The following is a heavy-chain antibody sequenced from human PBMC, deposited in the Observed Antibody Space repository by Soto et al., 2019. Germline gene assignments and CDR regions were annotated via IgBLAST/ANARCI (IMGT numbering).Heavy chain of an antibody. CDR1: GFTFSNAW. J-gene: IGHJ6*02. CDR3: TTYSGSYGYYYYGMDV. V-gene: IGHV3-15*07. Sequence: GGSLRLSCAASGFTFSNAWMNWVRQAPGKGLEWVGRIKSKTDGGTTDYAAPVKGRFTISRDDSKNTLYLQMNSLKTEDTAVYYCTTYSGSYGYYYYGMDVWGQGTTVTV. CDR2: IKSKTDGGTT. D-gene: IGHD1-26*01.